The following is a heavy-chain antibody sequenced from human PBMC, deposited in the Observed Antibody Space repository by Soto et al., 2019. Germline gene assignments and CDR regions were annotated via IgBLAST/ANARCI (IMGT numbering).Heavy chain of an antibody. Sequence: PSETLSFTCTVSGGSISSGGYYWSWIRQHPGKGLEWIGYIYYSGSTYYNPSLKSRVTISVDTSKNQFSLKLSSVTAADTAVYYCARVLGYSYALDYWGHGTLVTVSS. CDR2: IYYSGST. CDR1: GGSISSGGYY. CDR3: ARVLGYSYALDY. V-gene: IGHV4-31*03. J-gene: IGHJ4*01. D-gene: IGHD5-18*01.